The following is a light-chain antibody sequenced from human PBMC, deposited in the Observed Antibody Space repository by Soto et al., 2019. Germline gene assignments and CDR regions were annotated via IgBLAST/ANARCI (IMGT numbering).Light chain of an antibody. J-gene: IGKJ2*01. CDR2: DAS. V-gene: IGKV1-5*01. CDR1: QSISSW. Sequence: DIQMTQSPSTLSASVGDRVTITCRASQSISSWLAWYQQKTGKAPKLLIYDASSLESGVPSRFSGSGSGTEFTLSISSLQPDDFATYYCQQDTSYSYTFGQGTKLEIK. CDR3: QQDTSYSYT.